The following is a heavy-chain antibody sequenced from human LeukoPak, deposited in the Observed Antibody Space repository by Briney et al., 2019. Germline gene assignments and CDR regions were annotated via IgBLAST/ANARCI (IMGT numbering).Heavy chain of an antibody. CDR2: INHSGST. CDR1: GGSISSYY. J-gene: IGHJ4*02. D-gene: IGHD2-21*01. Sequence: SETLSLTCTVSGGSISSYYWSWIRQPPGKGLEWIGEINHSGSTNYNPSLKSRVTISVDTSKNQFSLKLSSVTAADTAVYYCARFGADSPGAEYYFDYWGQGTLVTVSS. CDR3: ARFGADSPGAEYYFDY. V-gene: IGHV4-34*01.